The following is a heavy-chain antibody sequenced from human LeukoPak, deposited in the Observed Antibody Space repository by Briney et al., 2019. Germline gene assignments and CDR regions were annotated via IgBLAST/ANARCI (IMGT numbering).Heavy chain of an antibody. CDR2: IYYSGST. CDR3: ASLHVRPGSNYYYYYYMDV. CDR1: GGSISSSSYY. V-gene: IGHV4-39*01. D-gene: IGHD6-25*01. Sequence: PSETLSLTCTVSGGSISSSSYYWGWIRQPPGKGLEWIGSIYYSGSTYYNPSLKSRVTISVDTSKNQFSLKLSSVTAADTAVYYCASLHVRPGSNYYYYYYMDVWGKGTTVTISS. J-gene: IGHJ6*03.